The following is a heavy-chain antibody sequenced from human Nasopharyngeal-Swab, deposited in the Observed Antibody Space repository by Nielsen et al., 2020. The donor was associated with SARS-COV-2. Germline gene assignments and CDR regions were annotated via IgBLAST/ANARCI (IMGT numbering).Heavy chain of an antibody. V-gene: IGHV4-59*08. D-gene: IGHD5-18*01. J-gene: IGHJ6*03. Sequence: GSLRLSCSVPGGSISDYHWSWIRQPPGKGLEWIGYIYSNEGTNYNPSFKSRLTTSVDTSKNQFSLKLSSVTAEDTAVYYCARRGKDSYGYHYYYMDVWGKGATVTVSS. CDR2: IYSNEGT. CDR3: ARRGKDSYGYHYYYMDV. CDR1: GGSISDYH.